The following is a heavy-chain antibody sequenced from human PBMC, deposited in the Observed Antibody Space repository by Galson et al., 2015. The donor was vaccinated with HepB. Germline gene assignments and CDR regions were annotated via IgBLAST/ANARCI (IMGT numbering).Heavy chain of an antibody. CDR1: GFTFSDYY. CDR3: ARDFGGLHCSSTSCHRSAYFDY. V-gene: IGHV3-11*01. D-gene: IGHD2-2*01. Sequence: SLRLSCAASGFTFSDYYVSWIRQAPGKGLEWVSYISVSGSTIYYADSVKGRFTISRDNAKNSLYLQMNSLRAEDTAVYYCARDFGGLHCSSTSCHRSAYFDYWGQGTLVTVSS. J-gene: IGHJ4*02. CDR2: ISVSGSTI.